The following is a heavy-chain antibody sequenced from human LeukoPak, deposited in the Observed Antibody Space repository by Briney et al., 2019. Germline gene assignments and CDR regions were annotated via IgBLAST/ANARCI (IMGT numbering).Heavy chain of an antibody. J-gene: IGHJ4*02. D-gene: IGHD6-13*01. CDR3: WGGARIPAAGKIDY. CDR2: ITSTGGTI. Sequence: GGSLRLSCAASGFSFSDYYMSWIRQAPGKGLEWVSYITSTGGTIYYADSVKGRFTISRDNAKNSLYLQMNSLRVEDTAVCYCWGGARIPAAGKIDYWGKEFLVTVSS. V-gene: IGHV3-11*01. CDR1: GFSFSDYY.